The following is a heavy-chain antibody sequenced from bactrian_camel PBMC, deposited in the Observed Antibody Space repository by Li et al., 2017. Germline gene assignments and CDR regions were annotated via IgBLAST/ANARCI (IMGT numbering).Heavy chain of an antibody. CDR2: IETDGTT. J-gene: IGHJ4*01. Sequence: QVQLVESGGGSVQAGGNLSLSCTPSTSQFTAPDMAWFRQAPGQEREGVAAIETDGTTTYADSVKGRFTISHDNAKNSLYLRMNNLRPEDTATYYCAADGQWVSYPLYRHEYKNWGQGTQVTVS. CDR1: TSQFTAPD. V-gene: IGHV3S53*01. CDR3: AADGQWVSYPLYRHEYKN. D-gene: IGHD2*01.